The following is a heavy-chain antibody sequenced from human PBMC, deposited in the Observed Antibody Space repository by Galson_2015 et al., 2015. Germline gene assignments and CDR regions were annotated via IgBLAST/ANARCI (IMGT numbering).Heavy chain of an antibody. V-gene: IGHV5-51*01. CDR2: INPGDSDT. J-gene: IGHJ6*02. Sequence: QSGAEVKKAGESLEISCKTSGYRFSNYWIAWVRQMPGKGLEWMGIINPGDSDTRYSPSLQGQVTISVDKSMSTAYLQWSSLKASDTAVYYCAIHRAAGGGYYYGMDVWGQGTTVTVSS. CDR3: AIHRAAGGGYYYGMDV. CDR1: GYRFSNYW. D-gene: IGHD6-13*01.